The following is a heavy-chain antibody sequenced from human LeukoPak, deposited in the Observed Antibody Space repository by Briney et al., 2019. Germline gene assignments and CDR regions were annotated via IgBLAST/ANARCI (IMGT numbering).Heavy chain of an antibody. Sequence: AGSLRLSCAASGFTFSSYWMSWVRQAPGKGLEWVANIKQDGSEKYYVDSVKGRFTISRDNDKNSLYLQMKSLRAEDTAVYYCARRRYGSGSYYTDYWGQGTLVTVSS. J-gene: IGHJ4*02. D-gene: IGHD3-10*01. CDR1: GFTFSSYW. CDR2: IKQDGSEK. V-gene: IGHV3-7*01. CDR3: ARRRYGSGSYYTDY.